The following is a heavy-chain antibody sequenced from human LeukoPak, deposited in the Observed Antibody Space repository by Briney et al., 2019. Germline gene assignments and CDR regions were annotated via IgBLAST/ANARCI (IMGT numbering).Heavy chain of an antibody. J-gene: IGHJ4*02. CDR3: ARLNGADYYDSSGYYTICDY. V-gene: IGHV1-18*01. CDR2: ISAYNGNT. Sequence: GASVKVSCKASGYTFTSYGISWVRQAPGQGLEWMGWISAYNGNTNYAQKLQGRVTMTTDTSTSTAYMELRGLRSDDTAVYYCARLNGADYYDSSGYYTICDYWGQGTLVTVSS. D-gene: IGHD3-22*01. CDR1: GYTFTSYG.